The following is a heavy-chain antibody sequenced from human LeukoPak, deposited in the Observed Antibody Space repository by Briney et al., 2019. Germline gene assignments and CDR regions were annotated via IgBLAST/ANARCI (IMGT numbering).Heavy chain of an antibody. Sequence: SETLSLTCTVSGGSISSYYWSWIRQPPGKGLEWIGYIYYSGSTNYNPSLKSRVTISVDTSKNQFSLKLSSVTAADTAVYYCARESYKLAHAFDIWGQGTMVTVSS. CDR1: GGSISSYY. CDR3: ARESYKLAHAFDI. D-gene: IGHD6-13*01. CDR2: IYYSGST. J-gene: IGHJ3*02. V-gene: IGHV4-59*01.